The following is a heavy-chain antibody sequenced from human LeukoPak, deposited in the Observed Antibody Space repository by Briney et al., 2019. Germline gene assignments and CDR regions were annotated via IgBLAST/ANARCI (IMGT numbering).Heavy chain of an antibody. V-gene: IGHV1-46*01. CDR2: IAPSSGTT. CDR1: GYTFTSNY. D-gene: IGHD3-22*01. J-gene: IGHJ4*02. Sequence: ASVKVSCKASGYTFTSNYMHWVRQAPGQGLEWMGVIAPSSGTTSYAQKFQGRVTMPRDTSTSTVYMELSSLRSEDTAVYYCARDRRKYYYDSSGYSDYWGQGTLVTVSS. CDR3: ARDRRKYYYDSSGYSDY.